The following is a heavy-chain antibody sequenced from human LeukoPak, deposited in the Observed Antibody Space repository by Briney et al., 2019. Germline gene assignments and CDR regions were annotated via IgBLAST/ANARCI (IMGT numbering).Heavy chain of an antibody. V-gene: IGHV3-33*01. CDR3: TRGGSVPATGSFDY. CDR1: GFTFSTYA. J-gene: IGHJ4*02. D-gene: IGHD6-19*01. Sequence: PGGSLRLSCAASGFTFSTYAMRWVRQAPGKGLEWVAVIWYDGSSKYYTDSVKGRFTISRDNSKSTLYLQMNSLRVEDTAVYYCTRGGSVPATGSFDYWGQGTLVTVSS. CDR2: IWYDGSSK.